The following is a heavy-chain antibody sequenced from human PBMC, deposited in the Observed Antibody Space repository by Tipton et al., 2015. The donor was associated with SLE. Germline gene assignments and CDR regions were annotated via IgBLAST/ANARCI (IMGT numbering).Heavy chain of an antibody. CDR2: MNPNSGNT. CDR3: ARGQGGSRLPSYYYYMDV. CDR1: GYTFTSYD. V-gene: IGHV1-8*01. Sequence: QSGAEVKKPGASVKVSCKASGYTFTSYDINWVRQATGQGLEWMGWMNPNSGNTGYAQKFQGRVTMTRNTSISTAYMELSSLRPEDTAVYYCARGQGGSRLPSYYYYMDVWGKGTTVTVSS. J-gene: IGHJ6*03. D-gene: IGHD2-2*01.